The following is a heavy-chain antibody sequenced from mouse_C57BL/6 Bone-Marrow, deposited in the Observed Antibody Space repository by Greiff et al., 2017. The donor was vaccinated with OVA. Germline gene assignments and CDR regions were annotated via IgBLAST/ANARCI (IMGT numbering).Heavy chain of an antibody. Sequence: VQLQQSVAELVRPGASVKLSCTASGFNIKNTYMHWVKQRPEQGLEWIGRIDPANGNTKYAPKFQGKATITADTSSNTAYLQLSSLTSEDTAIYYCAAGIYYGSSSAWFAYWGQGTLVTVSA. CDR2: IDPANGNT. CDR1: GFNIKNTY. V-gene: IGHV14-3*01. D-gene: IGHD1-1*01. CDR3: AAGIYYGSSSAWFAY. J-gene: IGHJ3*01.